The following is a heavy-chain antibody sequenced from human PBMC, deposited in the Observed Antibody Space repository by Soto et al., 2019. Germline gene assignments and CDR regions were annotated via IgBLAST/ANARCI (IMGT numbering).Heavy chain of an antibody. CDR3: ARGLLARRYYYGSGSYYTGWFDP. Sequence: SETLSLTCAVYGGSFSGYYWSWIRQPPGKGLEWIGEINHSGSTNYNPSLKSRVTISVDTSKNQFSLKLSSVTAADTAVYYCARGLLARRYYYGSGSYYTGWFDPWGQGTLVTVSS. CDR2: INHSGST. J-gene: IGHJ5*02. D-gene: IGHD3-10*01. V-gene: IGHV4-34*01. CDR1: GGSFSGYY.